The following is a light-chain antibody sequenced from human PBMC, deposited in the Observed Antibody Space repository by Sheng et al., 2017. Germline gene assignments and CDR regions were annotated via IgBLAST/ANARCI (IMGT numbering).Light chain of an antibody. CDR3: HQYDNWRPLT. Sequence: EILMTQSPATLSVSPGERATLSCRASQNVNSNLAWYQQKPGQSPRLLIYGASTRAAGVPDRFGGSGSGTDFTLTISSLQSADFAVYYCHQYDNWRPLTFGGGTKVEIK. CDR1: QNVNSN. J-gene: IGKJ4*01. V-gene: IGKV3-15*01. CDR2: GAS.